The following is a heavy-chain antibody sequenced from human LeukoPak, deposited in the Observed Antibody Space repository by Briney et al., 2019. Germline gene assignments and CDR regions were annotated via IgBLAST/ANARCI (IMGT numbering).Heavy chain of an antibody. CDR1: GFTFGSYW. D-gene: IGHD3-9*01. Sequence: PGGSLRLSCAASGFTFGSYWMSWVRQAPGKGLEWVANIKQDGSEKYYVDSVKGRFTISRDNAKNSLYLQMNSLRAEDTAVYYCARDRRYFDWSPWGQGTMVTVSS. CDR3: ARDRRYFDWSP. V-gene: IGHV3-7*01. J-gene: IGHJ3*01. CDR2: IKQDGSEK.